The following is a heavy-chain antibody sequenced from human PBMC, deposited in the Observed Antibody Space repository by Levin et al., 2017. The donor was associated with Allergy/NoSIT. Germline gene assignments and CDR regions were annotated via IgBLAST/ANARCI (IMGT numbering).Heavy chain of an antibody. CDR2: IHADGSNT. V-gene: IGHV3-74*01. CDR3: ASGYRPDYGGNSF. CDR1: GFTFSSYW. Sequence: PGGSLRLSCAASGFTFSSYWMHWVRQVPGEGLVWVSRIHADGSNTYYADSVKGRFTISRDNAKNTLYLQMNSLRVEDTAVYYCASGYRPDYGGNSFWGQGTLVTVSA. D-gene: IGHD4-23*01. J-gene: IGHJ1*01.